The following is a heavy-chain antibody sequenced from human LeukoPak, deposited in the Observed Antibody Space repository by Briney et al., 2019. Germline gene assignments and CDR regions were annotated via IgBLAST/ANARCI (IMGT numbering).Heavy chain of an antibody. Sequence: SETLSLTCTVSGGSIRSSSYYWGWIRQPPGKGLEWIGSIYYSGSTYYNPSLKSRVTISVDTSKNQFSLKLSSVTAADTAVYYCARQGPRGATTFFDYWGQGTLVTVSS. V-gene: IGHV4-39*01. CDR3: ARQGPRGATTFFDY. CDR2: IYYSGST. J-gene: IGHJ4*02. CDR1: GGSIRSSSYY. D-gene: IGHD1-26*01.